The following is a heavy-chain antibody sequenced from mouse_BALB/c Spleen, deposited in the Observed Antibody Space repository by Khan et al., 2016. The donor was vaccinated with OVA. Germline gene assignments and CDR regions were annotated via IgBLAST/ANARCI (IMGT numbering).Heavy chain of an antibody. J-gene: IGHJ4*01. CDR3: ARQTYYHYNMMDY. CDR1: GFSLTNYW. D-gene: IGHD2-4*01. V-gene: IGHV2-6-1*01. Sequence: QVQLQQSGPGLAAPSQSLSITCTISGFSLTNYWVHWIRQPPGKGLEWLVVIWSDGSSIYNSALQSRLTITKDNSHSQVFLKMYGIQTDDTAIYFCARQTYYHYNMMDYWGQGTLVTVSS. CDR2: IWSDGSS.